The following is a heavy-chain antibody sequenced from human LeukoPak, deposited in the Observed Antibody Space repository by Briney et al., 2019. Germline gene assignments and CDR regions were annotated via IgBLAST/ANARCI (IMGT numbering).Heavy chain of an antibody. CDR3: GILPPGY. D-gene: IGHD2-8*02. V-gene: IGHV3-74*01. CDR2: IKSDGTSA. CDR1: TSTGLVW. J-gene: IGHJ4*02. Sequence: PGGSLRLSCAASTSTGLVWMDWVRKAPGKGLVWAARIKSDGTSANYADSVRGRFTISRDDAKNTLYLLMNSLGDEDTAVYYCGILPPGYWGQGTLVTVSS.